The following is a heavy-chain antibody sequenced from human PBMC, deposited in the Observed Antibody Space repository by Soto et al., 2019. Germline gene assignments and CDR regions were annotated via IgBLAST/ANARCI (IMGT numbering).Heavy chain of an antibody. CDR2: ISWNSGSI. J-gene: IGHJ3*02. CDR3: AKDSSGWSYNAFDI. V-gene: IGHV3-9*01. D-gene: IGHD6-19*01. Sequence: GGSLRLSCAASGFTFDAYAMHWVRQAPGKGLEWVSGISWNSGSIGYADSVKGRFTISRDNAKNSLYLQMNSLRAEDTALYYCAKDSSGWSYNAFDIWGQGTMVTVSS. CDR1: GFTFDAYA.